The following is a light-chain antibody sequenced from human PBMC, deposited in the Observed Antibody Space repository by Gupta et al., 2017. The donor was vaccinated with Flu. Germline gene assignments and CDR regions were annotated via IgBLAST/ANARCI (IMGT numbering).Light chain of an antibody. V-gene: IGLV2-11*01. CDR1: VGGYDY. Sequence: VGGYDYVSWYQQHPGKVPKIMIYDDTKRPSGGPDRLSGAKNGNTAFLTVSGLQAEDDADYYCCSFAGAYAGNYYLFGGGTKLTVL. CDR3: CSFAGAYAGNYYL. CDR2: DDT. J-gene: IGLJ2*01.